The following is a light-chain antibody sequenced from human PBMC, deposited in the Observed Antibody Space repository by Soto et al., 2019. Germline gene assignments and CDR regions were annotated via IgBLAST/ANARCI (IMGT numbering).Light chain of an antibody. CDR3: QQRSNWPPIT. J-gene: IGKJ5*01. CDR2: DAY. V-gene: IGKV3-11*01. CDR1: QSVSSY. Sequence: EIVLTQSPATLSLSPGERSTLSCRASQSVSSYLAWYQQKPGQAHRLIIYDAYNRATGIPARFSGSVSGTDFTLTISSLEPEDLAVYYGQQRSNWPPITFGQGTRLEIK.